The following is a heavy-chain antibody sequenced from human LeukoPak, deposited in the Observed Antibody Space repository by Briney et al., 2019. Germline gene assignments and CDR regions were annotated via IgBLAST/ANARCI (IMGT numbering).Heavy chain of an antibody. V-gene: IGHV3-21*01. J-gene: IGHJ4*02. D-gene: IGHD3-9*01. CDR1: GFTFNTFN. CDR3: ARGHYDVLAASYKRTPDY. Sequence: GGSLRLSCAASGFTFNTFNMNWVRQVPGKGLEWVSSITSGGDYIYYADSVKGRFTTSRDNAKNSLSLQLNSLRVEDTAVYYCARGHYDVLAASYKRTPDYWGQGTLVTVSS. CDR2: ITSGGDYI.